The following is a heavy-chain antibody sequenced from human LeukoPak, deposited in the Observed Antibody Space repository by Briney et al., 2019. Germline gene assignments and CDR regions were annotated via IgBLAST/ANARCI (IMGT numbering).Heavy chain of an antibody. Sequence: GGSLRLSCAASGLSFTSFAMHWVRQAPGKGLEWVAVISYDGANEYYADSVKGRFTISRDNAKNMLYLQMSSLRPEDTAVYYCAKDRGYGSGSYYHIDSWGQGTLVTASS. D-gene: IGHD3-10*01. J-gene: IGHJ4*02. V-gene: IGHV3-30-3*01. CDR3: AKDRGYGSGSYYHIDS. CDR2: ISYDGANE. CDR1: GLSFTSFA.